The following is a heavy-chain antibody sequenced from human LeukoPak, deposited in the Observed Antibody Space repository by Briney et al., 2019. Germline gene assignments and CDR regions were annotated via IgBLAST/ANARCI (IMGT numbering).Heavy chain of an antibody. CDR2: IYPSGNT. D-gene: IGHD3-3*01. V-gene: IGHV4-4*07. Sequence: SETLSLTCSVSGGSMRSFYWSWIRQPAGKGLEWIGRIYPSGNTNYNPSLKSRVTMTTDTSKTQFSLKLSSVTAADTAVYYCARDDFWSGYDYWGQGTLVTVSS. CDR3: ARDDFWSGYDY. J-gene: IGHJ4*02. CDR1: GGSMRSFY.